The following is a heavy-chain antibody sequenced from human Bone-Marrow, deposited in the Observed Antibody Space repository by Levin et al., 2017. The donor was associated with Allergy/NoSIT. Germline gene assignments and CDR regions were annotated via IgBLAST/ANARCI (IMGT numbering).Heavy chain of an antibody. CDR2: TSGNGYSR. D-gene: IGHD3-22*01. J-gene: IGHJ4*02. CDR1: GFTFSSYA. V-gene: IGHV3-23*01. Sequence: PGESLKISCVASGFTFSSYAMNWVRQAPGKGLEWVAGTSGNGYSRYYADSVRGRVIISRDNSKSTVYLHMQGLRAEDTARYYCAKDVDDTRGYQYGTFDFWGQGTLVTVSS. CDR3: AKDVDDTRGYQYGTFDF.